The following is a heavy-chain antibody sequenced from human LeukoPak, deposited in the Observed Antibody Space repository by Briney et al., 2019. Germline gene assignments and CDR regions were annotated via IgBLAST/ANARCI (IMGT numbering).Heavy chain of an antibody. CDR1: DGSISSYY. J-gene: IGHJ6*03. CDR2: SYYTGST. D-gene: IGHD5-18*01. Sequence: PSETLSLTCTVSDGSISSYYWSWIRQPPGKGLEWIGYSYYTGSTTYNPSLKTRVTISVDTSKNQFSLKLTSLTAADTAVYYCAGGWRSGYNKKQYYYYYYMDVWGKGTTVTVSS. V-gene: IGHV4-59*01. CDR3: AGGWRSGYNKKQYYYYYYMDV.